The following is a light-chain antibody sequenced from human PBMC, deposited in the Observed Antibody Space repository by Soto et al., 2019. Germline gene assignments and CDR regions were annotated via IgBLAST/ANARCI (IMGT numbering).Light chain of an antibody. CDR2: GAS. CDR3: QQYNRWPFT. CDR1: QSVSSY. J-gene: IGKJ3*01. Sequence: IVLTQSPATLSLSPGERATLSCRASQSVSSYLAWYQQKPGQAPRLLIYGASTRATGIPDRFSGSGSGTEFTLTISSLQSGDFAVYYCQQYNRWPFTFGPGTKVDIK. V-gene: IGKV3-15*01.